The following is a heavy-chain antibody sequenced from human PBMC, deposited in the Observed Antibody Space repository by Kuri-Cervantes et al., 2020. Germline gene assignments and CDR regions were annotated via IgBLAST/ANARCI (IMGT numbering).Heavy chain of an antibody. J-gene: IGHJ6*03. CDR2: INHSGST. CDR1: GGSFSGYY. CDR3: ARGRPKKGYYYYMDV. V-gene: IGHV4-34*01. Sequence: GSLRLSSAAYGGSFSGYYWGWIRQTPGKGLEWIGEINHSGSTNYNPSLKSRVTISVDTSKNQFSLKLSSVTAADTAVYYCARGRPKKGYYYYMDVWGKGTTVTVSS.